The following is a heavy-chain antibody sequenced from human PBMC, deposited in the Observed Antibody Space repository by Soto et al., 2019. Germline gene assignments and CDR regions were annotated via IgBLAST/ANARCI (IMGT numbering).Heavy chain of an antibody. J-gene: IGHJ2*01. CDR2: ISYDGSNK. Sequence: HVQLVESGGGVVQPGRSLRLSCAASGFTFSSYGMHWVRQAPGKGLEWVAVISYDGSNKYYADSVKGRFTISRDNSKNTLYLQMNSLRAEDTAVYYCAKDPKEWFSWYFDLWGRGTLVTVSS. CDR1: GFTFSSYG. V-gene: IGHV3-30*18. CDR3: AKDPKEWFSWYFDL. D-gene: IGHD3-3*01.